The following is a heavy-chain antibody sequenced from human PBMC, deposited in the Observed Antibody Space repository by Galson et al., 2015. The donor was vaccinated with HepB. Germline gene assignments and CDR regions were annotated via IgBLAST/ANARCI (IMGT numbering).Heavy chain of an antibody. CDR3: ARDGVVPLAELGY. D-gene: IGHD6-13*01. CDR2: INPSGDSA. V-gene: IGHV1-46*01. CDR1: GYTFTSYY. Sequence: VKVSCKASGYTFTSYYMFWVRQAPGQGLEWMGLINPSGDSATYSQKFQGTVTMTRDTSTSTVYMELSSLRSEDTAVYYCARDGVVPLAELGYWGQGTLVTVSS. J-gene: IGHJ4*02.